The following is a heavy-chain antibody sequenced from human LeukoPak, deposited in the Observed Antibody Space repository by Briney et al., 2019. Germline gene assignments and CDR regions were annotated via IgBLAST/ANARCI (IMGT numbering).Heavy chain of an antibody. Sequence: GGSLRLSCAASEFTVSSDYMSSFRQAPGKGLEWVSIIYSGGGTYYTDSVKGRFTISRDNSKNTLYLQMNSLRVEDTAVYYCARLGGKQLVRYYQYYMDVWGKGTTVTVSS. CDR3: ARLGGKQLVRYYQYYMDV. D-gene: IGHD6-6*01. V-gene: IGHV3-66*02. J-gene: IGHJ6*03. CDR2: IYSGGGT. CDR1: EFTVSSDY.